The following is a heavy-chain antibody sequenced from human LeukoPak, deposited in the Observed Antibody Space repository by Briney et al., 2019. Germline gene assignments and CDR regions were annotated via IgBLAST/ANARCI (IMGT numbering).Heavy chain of an antibody. J-gene: IGHJ3*02. Sequence: PGGSLRLSCAASGFTFSSYAMSWVRQAPGRGLEWVSGIGATGGSTFYADSVKGRFTISRDNSKNTLYLQINSLRAEDTAIYYCAKDLGQRWLQSDAFDIWGQGTMVTVSS. D-gene: IGHD5-12*01. CDR2: IGATGGST. V-gene: IGHV3-23*01. CDR1: GFTFSSYA. CDR3: AKDLGQRWLQSDAFDI.